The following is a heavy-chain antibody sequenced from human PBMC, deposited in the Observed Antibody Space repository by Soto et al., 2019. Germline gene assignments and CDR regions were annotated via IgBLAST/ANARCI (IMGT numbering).Heavy chain of an antibody. D-gene: IGHD3-9*01. CDR3: ARGRRYFDWLDFDL. V-gene: IGHV1-8*01. J-gene: IGHJ2*01. Sequence: ASVKVSCKASGYTFTSYDINWVRQATGQGLEWMGWMNPNSGNTGYAQKFQGRVTMTRNTSISTAYMELSSLRSEDTAVYYCARGRRYFDWLDFDLWGRGTLVTVSS. CDR2: MNPNSGNT. CDR1: GYTFTSYD.